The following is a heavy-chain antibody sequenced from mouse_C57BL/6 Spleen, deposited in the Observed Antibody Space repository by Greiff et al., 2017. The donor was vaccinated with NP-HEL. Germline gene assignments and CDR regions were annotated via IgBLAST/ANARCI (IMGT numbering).Heavy chain of an antibody. CDR2: ISSGGSYT. CDR3: ARLYYYAMDY. Sequence: EVKLMESGGDLVKPGGSLKLSCAASGFTFSSYGMSWVRQTPDKRLEWVATISSGGSYTYYPDSVKGRFTISRDNAKNTLYLKMSSLKSEDTAMYYCARLYYYAMDYWGQGTSVTVSS. V-gene: IGHV5-6*01. J-gene: IGHJ4*01. CDR1: GFTFSSYG.